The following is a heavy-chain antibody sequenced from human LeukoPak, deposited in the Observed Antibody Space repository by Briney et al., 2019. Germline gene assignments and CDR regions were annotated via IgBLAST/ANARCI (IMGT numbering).Heavy chain of an antibody. D-gene: IGHD3-22*01. J-gene: IGHJ3*02. CDR3: ARDRSYSSGYYLPYPFDI. CDR2: IYHSGST. CDR1: GYSISSGYY. V-gene: IGHV4-38-2*02. Sequence: PSETLSLACTVSGYSISSGYYWGWIRQPPGKGLEWIGSIYHSGSTYYNPSLKSRVTISVDTSKNQFSLKLSSVTAADTAVYYCARDRSYSSGYYLPYPFDIWGQGTMVTVSS.